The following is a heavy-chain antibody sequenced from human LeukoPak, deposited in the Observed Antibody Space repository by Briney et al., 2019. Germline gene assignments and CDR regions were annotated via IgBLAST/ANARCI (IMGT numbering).Heavy chain of an antibody. D-gene: IGHD3/OR15-3a*01. CDR1: GDSLNSATFY. V-gene: IGHV4-61*01. CDR2: TYNRGNT. J-gene: IGHJ3*02. CDR3: ARDFWAATGAFEI. Sequence: SETLSLTCTVSGDSLNSATFYWAWIRQSPGKGLELIGYTYNRGNTYYNPSLNSRVTISVDTSKNQFSLKLRSVTAADSAVYYCARDFWAATGAFEIWGQGASVTVSS.